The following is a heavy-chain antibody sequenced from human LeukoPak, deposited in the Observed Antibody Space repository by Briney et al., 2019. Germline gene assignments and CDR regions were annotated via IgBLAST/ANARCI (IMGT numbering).Heavy chain of an antibody. CDR2: IYHSGST. D-gene: IGHD4-17*01. CDR3: ARGPTVTTPNDACDI. V-gene: IGHV4-38-2*02. Sequence: SETLSLTCTVSGYSISSGYYWGWIRQPPGKGLEWIGSIYHSGSTYYNPSLKSRVTISVDTSKNQFSLKLSSVTAADTAVYYCARGPTVTTPNDACDIWGQGTMVTVSS. CDR1: GYSISSGYY. J-gene: IGHJ3*02.